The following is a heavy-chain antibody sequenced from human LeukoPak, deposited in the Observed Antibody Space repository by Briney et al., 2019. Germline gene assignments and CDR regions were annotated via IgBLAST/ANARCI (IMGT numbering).Heavy chain of an antibody. Sequence: PGGSLRLSCVASGFTFSSHGMHWVRQAPGKGLEWVAFIRYDGSNKYYADSVKGRFTISRDNSKNTLYLQMNSLRAEDTAVYYCARDNDLLRYFDWPLDYWGQGTLVTVSS. CDR1: GFTFSSHG. D-gene: IGHD3-9*01. J-gene: IGHJ4*02. V-gene: IGHV3-30*02. CDR2: IRYDGSNK. CDR3: ARDNDLLRYFDWPLDY.